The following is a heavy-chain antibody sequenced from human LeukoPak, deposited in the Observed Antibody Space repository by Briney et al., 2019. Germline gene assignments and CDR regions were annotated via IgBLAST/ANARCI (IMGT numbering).Heavy chain of an antibody. CDR1: GFTFSSYA. D-gene: IGHD2-2*01. V-gene: IGHV3-30*04. Sequence: GRSLRLSCAASGFTFSSYAMHWVRQAPGKGLEWVAVISYDGSNKYYADSVKGRFTISRDNSKNTLYLHMNTLRDEDTAVYYCARDREDCSSTSCYDPGFDIWGQGTMVTVSS. CDR2: ISYDGSNK. CDR3: ARDREDCSSTSCYDPGFDI. J-gene: IGHJ3*02.